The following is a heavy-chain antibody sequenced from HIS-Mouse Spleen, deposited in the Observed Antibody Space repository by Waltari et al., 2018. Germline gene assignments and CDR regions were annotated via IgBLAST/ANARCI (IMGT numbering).Heavy chain of an antibody. J-gene: IGHJ3*02. CDR2: IYYSGST. CDR1: GGSISSSSYY. CDR3: ARQYCSGGSCQDDAFDI. D-gene: IGHD2-15*01. V-gene: IGHV4-39*01. Sequence: QLQLQESGPGLVKPSETLSLTCTVSGGSISSSSYYWGWIRQPPGKGLEWIGSIYYSGSTYYNPSLKSRGTISVDTSKNQFSLKLSSVTAADTAVYYCARQYCSGGSCQDDAFDIWGQGTMVTVSS.